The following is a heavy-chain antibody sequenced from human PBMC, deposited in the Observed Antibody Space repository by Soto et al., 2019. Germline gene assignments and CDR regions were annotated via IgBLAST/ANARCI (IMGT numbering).Heavy chain of an antibody. V-gene: IGHV1-69*06. CDR2: IIPIFGTA. J-gene: IGHJ6*02. Sequence: SVKVSCKASGGTFSSYAISWVRQAPGQGLEWMGGIIPIFGTANYAQKFQRRVTITADKSTSTAYMELSSLRSEDTAVYYCASGSYSYYYYGMDVWGQGTTVTVSS. CDR1: GGTFSSYA. D-gene: IGHD1-26*01. CDR3: ASGSYSYYYYGMDV.